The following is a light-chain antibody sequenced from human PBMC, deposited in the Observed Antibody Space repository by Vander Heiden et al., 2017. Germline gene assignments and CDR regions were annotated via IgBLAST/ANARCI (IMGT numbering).Light chain of an antibody. CDR2: GNS. Sequence: QSVLTQPPPVSGAPGQRVTIPCTGSSSNIGAGYDVHWYQQLPGTAPKLLIYGNSNRPSGVPDRFSGSKSGTSASLAITGLQAEDEADYYCQSYDSSLSGSKVFGGGTKLTVL. V-gene: IGLV1-40*01. J-gene: IGLJ3*02. CDR3: QSYDSSLSGSKV. CDR1: SSNIGAGYD.